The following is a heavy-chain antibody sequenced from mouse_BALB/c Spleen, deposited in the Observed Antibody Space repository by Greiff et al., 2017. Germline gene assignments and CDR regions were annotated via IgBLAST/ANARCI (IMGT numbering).Heavy chain of an antibody. CDR3: ARKGITTVVRYAMDY. Sequence: QVQLKQSGPGLVQPSQSLSITCTVSGFSLTSYGVHWVRQSPGKGLEWLGVIWSGGSTDYNAAFISRLSISKDNSKSQVFFKMNSLQANDTAIYYCARKGITTVVRYAMDYWGQGTSVTVSS. J-gene: IGHJ4*01. CDR1: GFSLTSYG. V-gene: IGHV2-2*02. CDR2: IWSGGST. D-gene: IGHD1-1*01.